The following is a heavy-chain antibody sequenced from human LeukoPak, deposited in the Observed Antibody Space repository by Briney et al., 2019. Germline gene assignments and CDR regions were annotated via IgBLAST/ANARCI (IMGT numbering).Heavy chain of an antibody. CDR3: AKDRDSSSWENYGMDV. J-gene: IGHJ6*02. CDR1: GFTFSSYG. CDR2: VSYDGSNK. D-gene: IGHD6-13*01. Sequence: GGSLRLSCAASGFTFSSYGMHWVRQAPGKGLEWVAVVSYDGSNKYYADSVKGRFTISRDNSKNTLYLQMNSLRAEDTAVYYCAKDRDSSSWENYGMDVWDQGTTVTVSS. V-gene: IGHV3-30*18.